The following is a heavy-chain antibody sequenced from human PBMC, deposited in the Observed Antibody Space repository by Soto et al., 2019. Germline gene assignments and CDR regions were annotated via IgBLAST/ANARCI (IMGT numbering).Heavy chain of an antibody. V-gene: IGHV3-30*18. Sequence: QVQVVESGGGVVKPGRSLRLSCAASGFTFSNHGIHWVRQAPGKGLEWVAVISNDGSKKYYADSVKGRFTISRDNSKNTLYLQMNSLRAGDTAVYYCAKERRDGYNFLYYYGMDVWGQGTTVTVSS. CDR3: AKERRDGYNFLYYYGMDV. CDR2: ISNDGSKK. D-gene: IGHD5-18*01. J-gene: IGHJ6*02. CDR1: GFTFSNHG.